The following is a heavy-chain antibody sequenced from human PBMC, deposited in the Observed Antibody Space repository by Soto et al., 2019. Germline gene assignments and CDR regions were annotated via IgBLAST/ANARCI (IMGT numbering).Heavy chain of an antibody. J-gene: IGHJ4*02. CDR3: ARGPFFARYQPFDA. D-gene: IGHD1-20*01. CDR1: CGSMNNYL. CDR2: IHVTGNT. Sequence: KTSETLSLTCTVSCGSMNNYLWSWIRQTPGDGLEWIGYIHVTGNTYHNPSLKSPVTISIDASKTQFFLTLTSVTAADTAVYYCARGPFFARYQPFDAWGRGILVTVSS. V-gene: IGHV4-59*01.